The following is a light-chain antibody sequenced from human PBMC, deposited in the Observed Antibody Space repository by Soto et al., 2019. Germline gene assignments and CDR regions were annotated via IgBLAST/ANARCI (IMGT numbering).Light chain of an antibody. Sequence: DIQMTQSPSSVSASVGDRVTITCRASQSISSWLAWYQQKPGKAPKLLIYDASSLESGVPSRFSGSGSGTEFTLTISSLQPDDFATYYCHQYNSYSRTFGQGTRWIS. CDR2: DAS. CDR1: QSISSW. V-gene: IGKV1-5*01. CDR3: HQYNSYSRT. J-gene: IGKJ1*01.